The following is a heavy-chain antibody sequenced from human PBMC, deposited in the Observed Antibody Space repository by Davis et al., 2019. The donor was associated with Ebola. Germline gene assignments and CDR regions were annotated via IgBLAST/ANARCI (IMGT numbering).Heavy chain of an antibody. CDR1: GFIFSSYV. D-gene: IGHD1-20*01. CDR3: SRDVNFEFYDY. V-gene: IGHV3-74*01. Sequence: GESLKISCAASGFIFSSYVMHWVRQAPGKGLVWVSRISHDGTITTYADSVKSRFTVSRDNAKNTLYLEMNSLTAEDTAVYYCSRDVNFEFYDYWGQGTLVTVSS. CDR2: ISHDGTIT. J-gene: IGHJ4*02.